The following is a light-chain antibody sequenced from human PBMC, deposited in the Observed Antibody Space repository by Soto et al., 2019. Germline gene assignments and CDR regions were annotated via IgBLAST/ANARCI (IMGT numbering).Light chain of an antibody. J-gene: IGKJ4*01. CDR1: QSVSSY. Sequence: ETVMTQSPATLSVSPGERATLSCRASQSVSSYLAWYQQKPGQAPRLLIYGPSTRATGIPARFSGSGSGTEFTLTISSLQSEDFAGYYCQQYHNWPLTFGGGTKVEVK. V-gene: IGKV3-15*01. CDR2: GPS. CDR3: QQYHNWPLT.